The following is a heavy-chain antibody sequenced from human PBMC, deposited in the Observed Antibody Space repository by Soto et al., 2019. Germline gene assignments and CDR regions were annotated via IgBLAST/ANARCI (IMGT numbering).Heavy chain of an antibody. V-gene: IGHV3-64*01. J-gene: IGHJ4*02. CDR2: ISSNGGST. D-gene: IGHD6-19*01. CDR3: ARGARGAVAGTYSFDY. CDR1: GFTFSSYA. Sequence: EVQLVESGGGLVQPGGSLRLSCAASGFTFSSYAMYWVRHAPGKGLKYVSAISSNGGSTSYANSVKGRFTISRDNSKNTLYLQMGSLRAEDMAVYYCARGARGAVAGTYSFDYWGQGTLVTVSS.